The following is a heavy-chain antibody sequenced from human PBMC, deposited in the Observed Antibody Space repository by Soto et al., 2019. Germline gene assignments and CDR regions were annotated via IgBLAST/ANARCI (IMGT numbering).Heavy chain of an antibody. Sequence: GGSLRLSCAASGFTFSDYYMSWIRQAPGKGLEWLSYISTTSSTIYYADSVRGRFTISRDSAKNSLYLQMNSLRAEDTAVYYCARGTVVIVATSAFDIWGQGTMVTVSS. CDR1: GFTFSDYY. J-gene: IGHJ3*02. CDR2: ISTTSSTI. V-gene: IGHV3-11*01. D-gene: IGHD3-22*01. CDR3: ARGTVVIVATSAFDI.